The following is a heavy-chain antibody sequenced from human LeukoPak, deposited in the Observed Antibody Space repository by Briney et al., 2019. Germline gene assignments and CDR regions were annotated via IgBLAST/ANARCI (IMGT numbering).Heavy chain of an antibody. D-gene: IGHD2-2*01. CDR1: GYSISSGYY. CDR2: ISHSGNT. CDR3: VGESPDSSWYFDV. V-gene: IGHV4-38-2*02. J-gene: IGHJ2*01. Sequence: SSETLSLTCTVSGYSISSGYYWGWIRQSPGKGLECVGYISHSGNTNYNPSLKSRVSMSLDTSKNQISLHLKSVTAADTAVYYCVGESPDSSWYFDVWGRGTLVTVSS.